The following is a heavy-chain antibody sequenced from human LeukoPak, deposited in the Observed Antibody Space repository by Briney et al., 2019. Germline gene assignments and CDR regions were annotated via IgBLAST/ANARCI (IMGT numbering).Heavy chain of an antibody. CDR1: GFTFSSYE. Sequence: SGGSLRLSCAASGFTFSSYEMNWVRQAPGKGLEWVSYISSSGSTIYYADSVKGRFTISRDNAKNSLYLQMNSLRAEDTAVYYCARGSGSGSYSFWANWFDPWGQGTLVTVSS. D-gene: IGHD3-10*01. J-gene: IGHJ5*02. CDR2: ISSSGSTI. V-gene: IGHV3-48*03. CDR3: ARGSGSGSYSFWANWFDP.